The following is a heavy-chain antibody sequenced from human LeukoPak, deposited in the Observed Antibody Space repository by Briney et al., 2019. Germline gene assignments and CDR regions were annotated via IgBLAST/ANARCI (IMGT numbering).Heavy chain of an antibody. CDR1: GYTFTSYY. Sequence: GASVKVSCKASGYTFTSYYMHWVRQAPGQGLEWMGVINPSGGSTSYAQKFQGRVTMTRDTSTSTVYMELSSLRSDDTAVYYCARTLGSSSIPYYYYMDVWGKGTTVTISS. CDR2: INPSGGST. CDR3: ARTLGSSSIPYYYYMDV. J-gene: IGHJ6*03. D-gene: IGHD6-13*01. V-gene: IGHV1-46*01.